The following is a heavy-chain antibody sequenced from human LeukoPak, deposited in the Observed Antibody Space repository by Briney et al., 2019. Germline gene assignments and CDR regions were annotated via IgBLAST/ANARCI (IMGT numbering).Heavy chain of an antibody. CDR3: ARDLGYCAGASCSRWGYGFGI. CDR2: IIPMLGMS. V-gene: IGHV1-69*04. Sequence: SVTVSCKASGGTFVSFTTSWVRQAPGQGLEWMGRIIPMLGMSNYTQKFQDRVTITADKSTSTAYMELSGLRSEDTAVYHCARDLGYCAGASCSRWGYGFGIWGQGTKVIVSS. D-gene: IGHD2-8*02. CDR1: GGTFVSFT. J-gene: IGHJ3*02.